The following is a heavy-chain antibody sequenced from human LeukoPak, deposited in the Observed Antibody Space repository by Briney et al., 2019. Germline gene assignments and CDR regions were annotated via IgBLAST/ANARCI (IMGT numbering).Heavy chain of an antibody. D-gene: IGHD3-10*01. CDR2: ISSSSSYT. Sequence: GGSLRLSCAASGFTFSDYYMSWIRQAPGKGLEWVSYISSSSSYTNYADSVKGRFTISRDNAKNSLYLQMNSLRAEDTAVYYCARAAHGSGSYQHGRGDYWGQGTLVTVSS. CDR1: GFTFSDYY. CDR3: ARAAHGSGSYQHGRGDY. J-gene: IGHJ4*02. V-gene: IGHV3-11*05.